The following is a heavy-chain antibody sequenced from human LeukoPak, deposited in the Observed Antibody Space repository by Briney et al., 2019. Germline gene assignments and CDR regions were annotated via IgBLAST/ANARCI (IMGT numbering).Heavy chain of an antibody. CDR3: AKHPVTPAYYFDY. V-gene: IGHV3-7*03. CDR2: MKEDGSDK. D-gene: IGHD4-11*01. J-gene: IGHJ4*02. Sequence: GGSLRLSCAASGFTFSKYWKSWAGHAPGKGLEWVASMKEDGSDKYYVDSVKGRFTISRDNSKSTLYLQMNSLRAEDTAVYYCAKHPVTPAYYFDYWGQGTLVTVSS. CDR1: GFTFSKYW.